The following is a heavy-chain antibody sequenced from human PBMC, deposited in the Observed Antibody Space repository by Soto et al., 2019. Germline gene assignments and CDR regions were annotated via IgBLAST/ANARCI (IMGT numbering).Heavy chain of an antibody. Sequence: SETLSLTCTFSGYSISNNNFYLGWIRQPPGKGLEWIGTIYYSGSTYYNPSLKSRVTISVDTSNNQLSLKLSSVTAADTAVYYCARHYGYYSHYMDVWTKGATVTVSS. CDR3: ARHYGYYSHYMDV. CDR2: IYYSGST. CDR1: GYSISNNNFY. J-gene: IGHJ6*03. V-gene: IGHV4-39*01. D-gene: IGHD3-10*01.